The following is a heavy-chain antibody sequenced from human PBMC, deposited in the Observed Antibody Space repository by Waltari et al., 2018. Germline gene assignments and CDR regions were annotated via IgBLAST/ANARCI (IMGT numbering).Heavy chain of an antibody. Sequence: QVQLVQSGAEVKKPGASVKVSCKASGYTFTSYDINWVRQATGQGLEWMGWMKPNSGNTGYAQKFQGRVTITRNTSRSTAYRGLSSLRAEDTAVYYCARGRGCSGGSCYPEGYWGQGTLVTVSS. CDR1: GYTFTSYD. J-gene: IGHJ4*02. CDR2: MKPNSGNT. CDR3: ARGRGCSGGSCYPEGY. D-gene: IGHD2-15*01. V-gene: IGHV1-8*03.